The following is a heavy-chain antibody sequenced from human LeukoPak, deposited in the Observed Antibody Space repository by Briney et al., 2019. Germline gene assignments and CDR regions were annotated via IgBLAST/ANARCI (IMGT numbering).Heavy chain of an antibody. J-gene: IGHJ3*02. CDR2: ISGSGGST. CDR3: ATLGRITMVRGEEDAFDI. CDR1: GFTFSSYA. V-gene: IGHV3-23*01. Sequence: GGSLRLSCAASGFTFSSYAMSWACQAPGKGLEWVSAISGSGGSTYYADSVKGRFTISRDNSKNTLYLQMNSLRAEDTAVYYCATLGRITMVRGEEDAFDIWGQGTMVTVSS. D-gene: IGHD3-10*01.